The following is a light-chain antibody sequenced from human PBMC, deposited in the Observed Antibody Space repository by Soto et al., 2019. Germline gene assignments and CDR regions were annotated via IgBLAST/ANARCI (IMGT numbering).Light chain of an antibody. V-gene: IGKV3-11*01. Sequence: ALAQSPVALSLSPGERATLSCRASQSVSTDLAWYHQKPGQAPRLLIYDASNRATGIPVRFAGSGSGTDFALTISSLEPEDFVLYYCQHPPTSFGGGTKVEI. CDR3: QHPPTS. CDR1: QSVSTD. CDR2: DAS. J-gene: IGKJ4*01.